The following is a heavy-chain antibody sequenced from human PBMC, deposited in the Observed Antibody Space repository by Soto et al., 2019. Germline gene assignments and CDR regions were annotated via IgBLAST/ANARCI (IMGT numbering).Heavy chain of an antibody. D-gene: IGHD2-2*01. J-gene: IGHJ4*02. CDR1: GFTVSTNY. Sequence: EVQLVESGGGLVQPGGSLRLSCAASGFTVSTNYMSWVRQAPGKGLEWVSIIYTGGSTYYPDSVKDRFTISRDNSKNTLYLQMNSLRAEDTALYYCAREVPVARGFFDYWGQGTLVTVSS. CDR3: AREVPVARGFFDY. CDR2: IYTGGST. V-gene: IGHV3-66*01.